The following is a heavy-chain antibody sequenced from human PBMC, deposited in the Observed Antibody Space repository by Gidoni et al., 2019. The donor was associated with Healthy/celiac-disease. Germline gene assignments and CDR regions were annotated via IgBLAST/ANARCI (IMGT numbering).Heavy chain of an antibody. CDR1: GFTFRSYS. CDR2: SSSSSSTI. CDR3: ARVEGEVAGYDAFDI. J-gene: IGHJ3*02. V-gene: IGHV3-48*01. D-gene: IGHD6-19*01. Sequence: EVQLVEAGGGLVQPGGSLRLSCAASGFTFRSYSMTWVGQAPGKGLEWVSYSSSSSSTIYYADSVKGRFTISRDNAKNSLYLQMNSLRAKDTAVYYCARVEGEVAGYDAFDIWGQGTMVTVSS.